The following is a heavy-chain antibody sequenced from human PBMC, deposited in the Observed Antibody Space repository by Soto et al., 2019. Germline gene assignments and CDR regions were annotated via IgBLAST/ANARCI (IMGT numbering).Heavy chain of an antibody. D-gene: IGHD5-12*01. J-gene: IGHJ6*03. CDR1: GYTFTSYD. CDR3: ARGGYSGYEDYYYYYMDV. Sequence: ASVNLSCKASGYTFTSYDINWVRQATGQGLEWMGWMNPNSGNTGYAQKFQGRVTMTRNTSISTAYMELSSLRSEDTAVYYCARGGYSGYEDYYYYYMDVWGKGTTVTVSS. CDR2: MNPNSGNT. V-gene: IGHV1-8*01.